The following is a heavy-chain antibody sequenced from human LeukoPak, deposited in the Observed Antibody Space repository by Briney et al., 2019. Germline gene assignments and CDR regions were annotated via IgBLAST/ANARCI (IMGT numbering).Heavy chain of an antibody. Sequence: SQTLSLTCTVSGGSISSGGYYWSWIRQPPGKGLEWIGYIYQSGSTYYNPSLKSRVTISVDRSKNQFSLKLSSVTAADTAVYYCAREGEVQFVDYWGQGTLVTVSS. CDR1: GGSISSGGYY. CDR3: AREGEVQFVDY. V-gene: IGHV4-30-2*01. D-gene: IGHD5-24*01. J-gene: IGHJ4*02. CDR2: IYQSGST.